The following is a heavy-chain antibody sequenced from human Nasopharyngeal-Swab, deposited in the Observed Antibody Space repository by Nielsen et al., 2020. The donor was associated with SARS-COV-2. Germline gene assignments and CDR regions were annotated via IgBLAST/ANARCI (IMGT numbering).Heavy chain of an antibody. J-gene: IGHJ4*02. CDR2: ISSSGSTI. Sequence: GGSLRLSCAASGFTFSDYYMSWIRQAPGKGLEWVSYISSSGSTIYYADSVKGRFTISRDNAKNSLYLQMNSLRAEDTAVYYCAVSYYDFWSGYYEVSGLDYWGQGTLVTVSS. CDR1: GFTFSDYY. D-gene: IGHD3-3*01. CDR3: AVSYYDFWSGYYEVSGLDY. V-gene: IGHV3-11*01.